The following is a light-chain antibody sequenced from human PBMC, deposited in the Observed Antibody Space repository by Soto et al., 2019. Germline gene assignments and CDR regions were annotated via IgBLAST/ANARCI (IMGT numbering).Light chain of an antibody. J-gene: IGKJ5*01. Sequence: IVLTQSPATLSLWPGETAILSCRASQTVSYYLSWYQHKPGQAPRLLLYDASKRAPGIPARFSGSGSGSDFTLTISSPEPEDFAVYYCQQRSTSITFGQGTRLEIE. CDR3: QQRSTSIT. CDR2: DAS. CDR1: QTVSYY. V-gene: IGKV3-11*01.